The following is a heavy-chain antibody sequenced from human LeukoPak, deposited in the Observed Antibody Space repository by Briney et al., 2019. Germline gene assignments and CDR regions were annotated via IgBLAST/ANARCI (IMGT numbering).Heavy chain of an antibody. V-gene: IGHV3-NL1*01. CDR2: IYIGGST. J-gene: IGHJ4*02. CDR3: ASSSNGYYY. CDR1: GFPFSNYG. Sequence: GRSLRLSCAASGFPFSNYGMHWVRQAPGKGLEWVSVIYIGGSTYYADSVKGRFTISRHNSKNTLFLQMNSLRVEDTAVYYCASSSNGYYYWGQGTLVTVSS. D-gene: IGHD6-19*01.